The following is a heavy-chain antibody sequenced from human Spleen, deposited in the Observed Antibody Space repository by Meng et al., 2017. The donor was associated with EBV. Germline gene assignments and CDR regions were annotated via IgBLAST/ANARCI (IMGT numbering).Heavy chain of an antibody. V-gene: IGHV3-43*01. CDR2: ITWDGGST. Sequence: GGGAVQPARSPSLSCAASGFPFAAYTMHWVRQPPGKGLEWISLITWDGGSTFYAESVEGRFTVSRDNSKASLYLEMNSLRNEDTALYYCAVTTDSSGYYRFDSWGQGTLVTVSS. D-gene: IGHD3-22*01. J-gene: IGHJ4*02. CDR3: AVTTDSSGYYRFDS. CDR1: GFPFAAYT.